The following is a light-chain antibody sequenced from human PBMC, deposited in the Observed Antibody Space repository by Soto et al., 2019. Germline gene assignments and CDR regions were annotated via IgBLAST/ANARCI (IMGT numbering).Light chain of an antibody. Sequence: QSVLTQSRSVSGSPGQSVTISCTGTSSDVGAYNYVSWYQHHPGKAPKVMIYDVSERPSGVPDRFSGSKSDNKASLTISGLQAEDEADYYCCSYAGSYSWVFGGGTQLTVL. V-gene: IGLV2-11*01. CDR3: CSYAGSYSWV. J-gene: IGLJ3*02. CDR1: SSDVGAYNY. CDR2: DVS.